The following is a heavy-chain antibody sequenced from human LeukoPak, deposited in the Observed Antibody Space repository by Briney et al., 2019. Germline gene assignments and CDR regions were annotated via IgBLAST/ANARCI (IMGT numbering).Heavy chain of an antibody. J-gene: IGHJ5*02. V-gene: IGHV4-38-2*01. Sequence: SETLSLTCAVSGYSISSGYYWGWIRQPPGKGLEWIGSIYHSGSTYYNPSLKSRVTISVDTSKNQFSLKLSSVTAADTAVYYSARRQCTNRPNWFDPWGQGTLVTVSS. CDR1: GYSISSGYY. D-gene: IGHD1/OR15-1a*01. CDR3: ARRQCTNRPNWFDP. CDR2: IYHSGST.